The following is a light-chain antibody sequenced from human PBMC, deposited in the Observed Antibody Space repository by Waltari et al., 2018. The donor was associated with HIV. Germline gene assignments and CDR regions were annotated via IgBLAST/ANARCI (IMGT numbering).Light chain of an antibody. CDR2: EVL. Sequence: QSALTQPASVSGSPGKPITLVCTGTSIDCGRYHLVTWYQQHPGRAPKLLIYEVLKRPSGVSTRFAGSQSGSTASLTISGLQAEDEADYYCSSYAGRNIWLFGGGTKLTV. CDR1: SIDCGRYHL. CDR3: SSYAGRNIWL. J-gene: IGLJ3*02. V-gene: IGLV2-23*02.